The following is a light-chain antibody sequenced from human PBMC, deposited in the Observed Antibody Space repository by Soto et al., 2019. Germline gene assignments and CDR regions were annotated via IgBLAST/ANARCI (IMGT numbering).Light chain of an antibody. CDR2: AAS. CDR1: QSISSY. V-gene: IGKV1-39*01. J-gene: IGKJ1*01. CDR3: KQHCSYPPN. Sequence: DIQMTQSPSSLSASVGDRVTITCRASQSISSYLNWYQQKPGKAPKLLISAASSLQSGVPSRFSGSGSGTDFTLTISCLQSEEVATYYCKQHCSYPPNVGQGTKVDIK.